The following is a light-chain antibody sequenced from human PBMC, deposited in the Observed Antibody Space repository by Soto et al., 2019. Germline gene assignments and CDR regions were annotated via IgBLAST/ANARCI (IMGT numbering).Light chain of an antibody. J-gene: IGKJ1*01. CDR1: QSVSNN. V-gene: IGKV3-15*01. CDR3: QQYNNWPPWT. CDR2: GAS. Sequence: EIVMTQSPATLSVSPGERATLACRASQSVSNNLAWYQQRPGQAPRLLIYGASTRATGIPARFSGSGSGTEFTLTISSLQSEDFAVYYCQQYNNWPPWTFGQGTKVEVK.